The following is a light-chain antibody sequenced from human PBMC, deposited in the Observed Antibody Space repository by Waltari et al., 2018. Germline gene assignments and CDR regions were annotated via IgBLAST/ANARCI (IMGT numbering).Light chain of an antibody. J-gene: IGLJ2*01. CDR2: DDT. Sequence: SYDLTQSPSVSVSPGQMARITCGGDNLGSKYVHWYQQKPAQAPVLVIYDDTDRPSGIPERISGSKSGNTATLTISGVEAGDEADYYCQVWDSSDDHPVFGGGTRLTVL. CDR3: QVWDSSDDHPV. V-gene: IGLV3-21*02. CDR1: NLGSKY.